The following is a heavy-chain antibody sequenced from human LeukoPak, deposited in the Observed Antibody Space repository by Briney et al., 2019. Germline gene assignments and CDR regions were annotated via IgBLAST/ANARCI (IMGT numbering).Heavy chain of an antibody. D-gene: IGHD3-10*01. CDR1: GFTFSSYS. J-gene: IGHJ4*02. CDR3: ARAAMVRGVDYFDY. Sequence: SGGSLRLSCAASGFTFSSYSMSWARQAPGKGLEWVSVISSSGGATYYAESVKGRFTISRDNSKNTLYLQMNSLRVEDTAIYYCARAAMVRGVDYFDYWGQGTLVTVSS. CDR2: ISSSGGAT. V-gene: IGHV3-23*01.